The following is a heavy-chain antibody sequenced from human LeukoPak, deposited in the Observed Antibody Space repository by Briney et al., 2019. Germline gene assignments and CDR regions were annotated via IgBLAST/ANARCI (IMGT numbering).Heavy chain of an antibody. V-gene: IGHV4-39*01. CDR1: GGSISSSSYY. CDR3: AMTTVTTPIPNFDY. CDR2: IYYSGST. Sequence: PSETLSLTCTVSGGSISSSSYYWGWIRQPPGKGLEWIGSIYYSGSTYQNPSLKSRVTISVDTSKNQFSLKLSSVTAADTAVYYCAMTTVTTPIPNFDYWGQGTLVTVSS. J-gene: IGHJ4*02. D-gene: IGHD4-17*01.